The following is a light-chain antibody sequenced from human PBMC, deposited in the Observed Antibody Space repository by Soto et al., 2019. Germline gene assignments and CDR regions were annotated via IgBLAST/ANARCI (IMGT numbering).Light chain of an antibody. CDR1: LSISSN. CDR2: GAS. J-gene: IGKJ1*01. CDR3: QQYQNWLWT. Sequence: IAMTQSPATVSVSPGERATLSCRASLSISSNLAWYQHKPGQVPRLLIYGASTRATGIPDRFSGSGSGTEFTLTISSLQSEDSAVYYCQQYQNWLWTFGQGTKVEIK. V-gene: IGKV3-15*01.